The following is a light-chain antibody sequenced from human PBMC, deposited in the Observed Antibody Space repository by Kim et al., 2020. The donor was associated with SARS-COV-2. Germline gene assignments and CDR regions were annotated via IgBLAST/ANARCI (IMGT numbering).Light chain of an antibody. CDR3: ASCDYRLDGRV. J-gene: IGLJ3*02. CDR1: SAISARNT. V-gene: IGLV1-44*01. CDR2: GNN. Sequence: QRVTLSCSGRSAISARNTVNWFQQCPGMAPKPLIFGNNRRPAGVPDRFSGSKSGSPSSLAVIGLQSEDEADYYFASCDYRLDGRVFGGGTKVTVL.